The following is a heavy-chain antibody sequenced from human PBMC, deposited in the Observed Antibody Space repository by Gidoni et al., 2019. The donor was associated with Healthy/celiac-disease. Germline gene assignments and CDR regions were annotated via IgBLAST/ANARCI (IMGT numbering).Heavy chain of an antibody. D-gene: IGHD3-10*01. CDR3: ARREGSGSYPYNWFDP. CDR2: IEPGDSDT. CDR1: GSSFTSYW. J-gene: IGHJ5*02. V-gene: IGHV5-51*01. Sequence: ELQLVQLGAAAKKPGESLKISCKGFGSSFTSYWIGWVRQMPGKGLEWMGIIEPGDSDTRYSPSFQGQVTISADKSISTAYLQWSSLKASDTAMYYCARREGSGSYPYNWFDPWGQGTLVTVSS.